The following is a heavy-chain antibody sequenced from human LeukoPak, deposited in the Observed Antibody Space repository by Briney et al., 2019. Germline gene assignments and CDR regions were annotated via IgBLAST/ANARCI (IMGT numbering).Heavy chain of an antibody. CDR3: ARQRDGYNCDY. V-gene: IGHV4-38-2*01. CDR2: IYHSGST. D-gene: IGHD5-24*01. CDR1: GYSISSGYY. J-gene: IGHJ4*02. Sequence: PSETLSLTCAVSGYSISSGYYWGWIRQPPGKGREWIGSIYHSGSTYYNPSLKSRVTISVDTSKNQFSLKLSSVTVADTAVYYCARQRDGYNCDYWGQGTLVTVSS.